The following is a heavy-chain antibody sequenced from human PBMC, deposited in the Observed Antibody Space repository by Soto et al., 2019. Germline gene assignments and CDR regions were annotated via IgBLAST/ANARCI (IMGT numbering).Heavy chain of an antibody. CDR1: GYSFTSYW. Sequence: PGESLKISCKGSGYSFTSYWISWVRQMPGKGLEWMGRIDPSDSYTNYSPSFQGHVTISADKSISTAYLQWSSLKASDTAMYYCARPGLGPWGHYYGMDVWGQGTTVTVSS. CDR3: ARPGLGPWGHYYGMDV. D-gene: IGHD3-16*01. J-gene: IGHJ6*02. CDR2: IDPSDSYT. V-gene: IGHV5-10-1*01.